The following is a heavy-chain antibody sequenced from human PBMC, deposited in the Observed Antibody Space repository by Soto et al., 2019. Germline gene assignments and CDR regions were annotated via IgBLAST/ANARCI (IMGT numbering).Heavy chain of an antibody. CDR2: ISGSTGTT. CDR1: GFIFSTYD. J-gene: IGHJ1*01. D-gene: IGHD2-15*01. V-gene: IGHV3-23*01. Sequence: TGGSLRLSCAASGFIFSTYDMSWVRQTPGKGLEWVSVISGSTGTTYYADSVKGRSTISRDNSKNTLFLQMDSLRAEDTAIYHFAKGAYPTYCSGSSCYLSHWGQGTLVTVSS. CDR3: AKGAYPTYCSGSSCYLSH.